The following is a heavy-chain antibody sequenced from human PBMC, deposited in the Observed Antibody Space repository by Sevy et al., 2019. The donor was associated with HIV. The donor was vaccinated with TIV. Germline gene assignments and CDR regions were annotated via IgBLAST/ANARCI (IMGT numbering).Heavy chain of an antibody. CDR3: ARGGNGDFWSYEYYYYGMDV. V-gene: IGHV1-8*01. D-gene: IGHD3-3*01. CDR2: MSPNTGAT. J-gene: IGHJ6*02. Sequence: ASVKVSCKAFGYTFTSYDINWVRQAPGQGLAWMGWMSPNTGATGFAQKFQGRVTLTRNKSITTAYMELSSLTYEDTAVYYCARGGNGDFWSYEYYYYGMDVWGQGTTVTVSS. CDR1: GYTFTSYD.